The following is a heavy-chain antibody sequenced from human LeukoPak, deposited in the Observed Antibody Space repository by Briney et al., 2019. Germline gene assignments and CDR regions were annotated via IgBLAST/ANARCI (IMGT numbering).Heavy chain of an antibody. V-gene: IGHV3-33*06. CDR1: GFTFSSYG. Sequence: GGSVRLSCAASGFTFSSYGMHWVRQAPGKGLEWVAVIWYDGSNKYYADSVKGRFTISRDNSKNTLYLQMNSLRAEDTAVYYCAKTMVRGVIPSPLDYWGQGTLVTVSS. D-gene: IGHD3-10*01. J-gene: IGHJ4*02. CDR3: AKTMVRGVIPSPLDY. CDR2: IWYDGSNK.